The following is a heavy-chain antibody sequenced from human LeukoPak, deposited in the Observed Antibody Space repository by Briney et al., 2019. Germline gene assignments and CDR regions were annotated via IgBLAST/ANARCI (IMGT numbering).Heavy chain of an antibody. CDR3: ARLPITMVRGEYGGYFDY. Sequence: SETLSLTCTVSGGSISSGSYYWSWIRQPAGKGLEWIGRIYTSGSTNYNPSLKSRVTISVDTSKNQFSLKLSSVTAADTAVYYCARLPITMVRGEYGGYFDYWGQGTLVTVSS. V-gene: IGHV4-61*02. CDR2: IYTSGST. CDR1: GGSISSGSYY. J-gene: IGHJ4*02. D-gene: IGHD3-10*01.